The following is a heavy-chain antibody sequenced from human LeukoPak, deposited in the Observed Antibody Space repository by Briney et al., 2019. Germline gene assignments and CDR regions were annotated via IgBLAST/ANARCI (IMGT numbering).Heavy chain of an antibody. J-gene: IGHJ4*02. CDR3: ARVNSYGYPEFDY. CDR1: GFTFSSYS. CDR2: ISSSSII. Sequence: GGSLRLSCAASGFTFSSYSMNWVRQAPGKGLEWVSYISSSSIIYYADSVKGRFTISRDNAKNSLYLQMNSLRAEDTAVYYCARVNSYGYPEFDYWGQGTLATVSS. V-gene: IGHV3-48*01. D-gene: IGHD5-18*01.